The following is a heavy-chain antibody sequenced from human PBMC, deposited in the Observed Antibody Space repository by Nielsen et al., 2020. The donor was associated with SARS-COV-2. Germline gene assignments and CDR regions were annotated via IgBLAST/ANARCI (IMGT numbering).Heavy chain of an antibody. CDR3: ARLPADNWGSDY. D-gene: IGHD7-27*01. J-gene: IGHJ4*02. CDR1: GYTFSTYY. Sequence: ASVKVSCKASGYTFSTYYMHWVRQAPGQGLEWMGLINPSGGFTKYAQKFQGRVTVTRDMSTSTVYMELNSLRAEDTAVYYCARLPADNWGSDYWGQGTLVTVSS. V-gene: IGHV1-46*01. CDR2: INPSGGFT.